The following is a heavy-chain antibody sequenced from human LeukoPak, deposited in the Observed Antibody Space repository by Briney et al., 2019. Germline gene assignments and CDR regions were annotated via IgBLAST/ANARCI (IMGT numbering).Heavy chain of an antibody. Sequence: ASVKVSCKASGYTFTTYYMHWVRQAPGQGLEWVGIINPSAGNTNYAQRFQGRVTMTRDTSTSTAYMELSSLRSEDTAVYYCARELSGGYFDYWGQGTLVTVSS. CDR2: INPSAGNT. J-gene: IGHJ4*02. CDR3: ARELSGGYFDY. CDR1: GYTFTTYY. D-gene: IGHD7-27*01. V-gene: IGHV1-46*01.